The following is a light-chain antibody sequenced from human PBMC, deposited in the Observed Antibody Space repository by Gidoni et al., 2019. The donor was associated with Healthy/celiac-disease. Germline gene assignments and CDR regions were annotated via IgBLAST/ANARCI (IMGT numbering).Light chain of an antibody. V-gene: IGLV1-51*01. CDR3: GTWDSSLSVV. J-gene: IGLJ2*01. CDR1: SSNIGNNY. CDR2: DNN. Sequence: QSVFTQPPSVSAAPGQKVTIPCSGSSSNIGNNYVSWYQQLPGTAPKLLIYDNNKRPSGIPDRFSGSKSGTSATLGITGLQTGDEADYYCGTWDSSLSVVFGGGTKLTVL.